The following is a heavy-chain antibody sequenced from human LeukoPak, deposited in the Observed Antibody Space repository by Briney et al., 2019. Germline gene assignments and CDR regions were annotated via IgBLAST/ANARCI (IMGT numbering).Heavy chain of an antibody. J-gene: IGHJ4*02. CDR3: ARMMYGVIAEYYFDY. D-gene: IGHD3-16*02. Sequence: GGSLRLSCAASGFTVSSNYMSWVRQAPGKGLEWVSVIYSGGSTYYADSVKGRFTISRDNSKNTLYPQMNSLRAEDTAVYYCARMMYGVIAEYYFDYWGQGTLVTVSS. V-gene: IGHV3-66*02. CDR1: GFTVSSNY. CDR2: IYSGGST.